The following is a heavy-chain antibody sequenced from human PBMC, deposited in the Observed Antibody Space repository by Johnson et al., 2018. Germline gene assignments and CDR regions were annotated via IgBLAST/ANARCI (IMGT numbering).Heavy chain of an antibody. CDR3: ATGAISGVIYREFFQH. V-gene: IGHV3-30*03. CDR2: TSNDEGIK. J-gene: IGHJ1*01. D-gene: IGHD3-10*01. Sequence: QVQLVESGGGLVQPGGSXRLSCAASGFTFSSYSMNWVRQATGKGLEWVAVTSNDEGIKYYVDSVKGRFTISRDNSKGTLYLQINSLRAEDTAVYYCATGAISGVIYREFFQHWGQGTLVTVSS. CDR1: GFTFSSYS.